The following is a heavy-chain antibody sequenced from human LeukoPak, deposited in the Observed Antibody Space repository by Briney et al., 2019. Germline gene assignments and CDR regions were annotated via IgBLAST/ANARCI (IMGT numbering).Heavy chain of an antibody. Sequence: QPGGSLRLSCAASGFTFSDHYMDWVRQAPGKGLGWVGRTRNKANSYTTEYAASVKGRFTISRDDSKNSLYLQMNSLKTEDTAVYYCARVEGVTRVFDYWGQGTLVTVSS. CDR3: ARVEGVTRVFDY. CDR2: TRNKANSYTT. D-gene: IGHD4-17*01. CDR1: GFTFSDHY. J-gene: IGHJ4*02. V-gene: IGHV3-72*01.